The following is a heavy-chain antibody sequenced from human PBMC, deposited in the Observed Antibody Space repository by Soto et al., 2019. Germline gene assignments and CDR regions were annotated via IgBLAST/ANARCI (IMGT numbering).Heavy chain of an antibody. CDR2: ISAYNGNK. CDR3: ARTGGGMAARHLEY. CDR1: GYMFTTYG. V-gene: IGHV1-18*04. D-gene: IGHD6-6*01. Sequence: QVQLVQSGGEVKKPGASVEVSCRTSGYMFTTYGISWVRQAPGQGLEWMAWISAYNGNKKYAQKFQGRVTMTTDTSTRTVSMDLRNLTFADTGTYFCARTGGGMAARHLEYWGQGTLVTVHS. J-gene: IGHJ4*02.